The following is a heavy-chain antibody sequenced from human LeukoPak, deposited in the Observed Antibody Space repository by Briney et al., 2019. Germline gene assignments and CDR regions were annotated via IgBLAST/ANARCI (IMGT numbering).Heavy chain of an antibody. CDR1: GGSISSGSYY. V-gene: IGHV4-61*02. CDR3: TRDAIAVAGTRYFDQ. Sequence: SETLSLTCTVSGGSISSGSYYWSWIRQPAGKGLEWIGRIYTSGSTNYNPSLKSRVTISVDTSKNQFSLKLSSVTAADTAVYSCTRDAIAVAGTRYFDQWGQGTLVTVSS. J-gene: IGHJ4*02. D-gene: IGHD6-19*01. CDR2: IYTSGST.